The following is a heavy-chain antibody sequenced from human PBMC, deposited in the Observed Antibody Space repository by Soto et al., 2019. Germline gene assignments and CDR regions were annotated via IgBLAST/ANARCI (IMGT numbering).Heavy chain of an antibody. CDR3: AHTNNFYYYYTMDV. Sequence: SGPTLVNPTQTLTLTWSFSGFSLSTSVVAVGWIRQPPGKALEWLALIYWNDHKQYSPSLRSRLTITKDTSKNQVVLTMADMDPVDTATYYCAHTNNFYYYYTMDVWGQGTTVTVSS. CDR2: IYWNDHK. V-gene: IGHV2-5*01. J-gene: IGHJ6*02. D-gene: IGHD1-1*01. CDR1: GFSLSTSVVA.